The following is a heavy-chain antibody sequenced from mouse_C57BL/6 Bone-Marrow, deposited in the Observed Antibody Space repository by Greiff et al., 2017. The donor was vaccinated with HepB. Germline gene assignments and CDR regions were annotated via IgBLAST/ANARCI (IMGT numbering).Heavy chain of an antibody. CDR2: ISGGGGNT. D-gene: IGHD4-1*02. J-gene: IGHJ4*01. V-gene: IGHV5-9*01. Sequence: EVQRVESGGGLVKPGGSLKLSCAASGFTFSSYTMSWVRQTPEKRLEWVATISGGGGNTYYPDSVKGRFTISRDNAKNTLYLQMSSLRSEDTALYYCARPTGTGAMDYWGQGTSVTVSS. CDR3: ARPTGTGAMDY. CDR1: GFTFSSYT.